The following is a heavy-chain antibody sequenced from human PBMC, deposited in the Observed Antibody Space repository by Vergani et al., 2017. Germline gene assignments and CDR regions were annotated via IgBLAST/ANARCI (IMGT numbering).Heavy chain of an antibody. CDR2: INHSGST. Sequence: QVQLQESGPGLVKPSETLSLTCTVSGGSISSYYWSWIRQPPGKGLEWIGEINHSGSTNYNPSLKSRVTISVDTSKNQFSLKLSSVTAADTAAYYCARVPVPVFGAYYYYYMDVWGKGTTVTVSS. D-gene: IGHD2-2*01. CDR3: ARVPVPVFGAYYYYYMDV. V-gene: IGHV4-59*12. J-gene: IGHJ6*03. CDR1: GGSISSYY.